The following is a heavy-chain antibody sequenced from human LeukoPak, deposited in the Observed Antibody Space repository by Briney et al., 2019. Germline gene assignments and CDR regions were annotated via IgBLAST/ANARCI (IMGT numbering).Heavy chain of an antibody. CDR2: IYTSGST. D-gene: IGHD6-13*01. CDR3: ARLIRLAAAGTEYYYYMDV. V-gene: IGHV4-4*09. CDR1: GGSISSYY. J-gene: IGHJ6*03. Sequence: SSETLSLTCTVPGGSISSYYWSWIRQPPGKGLEWIGYIYTSGSTNYNPSLKSRVTISVDTSKNQFSLKLSSVTAADTAVYYCARLIRLAAAGTEYYYYMDVWGKGTTVTVSS.